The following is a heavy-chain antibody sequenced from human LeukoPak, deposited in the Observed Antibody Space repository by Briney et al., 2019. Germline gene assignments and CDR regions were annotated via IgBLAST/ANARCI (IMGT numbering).Heavy chain of an antibody. V-gene: IGHV4-59*12. CDR1: GGSISSYY. Sequence: SETLSLTCTVSGGSISSYYWSWIRQPPGKGLEWIGYIYYSGSTNYNPSLKSRVTMSVDTSKNQFSLKLSSVTAADTAVYYCARNSEELGCFDYWGQGTLVTVSS. CDR3: ARNSEELGCFDY. D-gene: IGHD6-6*01. CDR2: IYYSGST. J-gene: IGHJ4*02.